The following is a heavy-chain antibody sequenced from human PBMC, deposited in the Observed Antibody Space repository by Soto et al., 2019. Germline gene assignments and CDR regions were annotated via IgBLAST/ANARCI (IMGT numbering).Heavy chain of an antibody. J-gene: IGHJ4*02. CDR2: IYPGDSDT. CDR1: GYTFTDYW. V-gene: IGHV5-51*01. Sequence: PGESLKISCTGSGYTFTDYWIGWVRQLPGKGLEWMGIIYPGDSDTRYSPSFQGQVTISADKSISTAYLQWSSLKASDTAMYYCARVVLDDILTGPTVDYWGQGTLVTVSS. D-gene: IGHD3-9*01. CDR3: ARVVLDDILTGPTVDY.